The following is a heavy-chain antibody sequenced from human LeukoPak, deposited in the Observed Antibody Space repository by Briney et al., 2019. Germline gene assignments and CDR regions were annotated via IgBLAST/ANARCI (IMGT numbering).Heavy chain of an antibody. CDR1: GYSFTSYH. V-gene: IGHV1-46*01. Sequence: ASVKVSCKASGYSFTSYHMHWVRQAPGQGLEWMGIINPSGGSTSYAQKFQGRVTMTRDTSTSTAYMELRSLRSDDTAVYYCARARGEYSSSLDYYYYGMDVWGQGTTVTVSS. CDR2: INPSGGST. J-gene: IGHJ6*02. D-gene: IGHD6-13*01. CDR3: ARARGEYSSSLDYYYYGMDV.